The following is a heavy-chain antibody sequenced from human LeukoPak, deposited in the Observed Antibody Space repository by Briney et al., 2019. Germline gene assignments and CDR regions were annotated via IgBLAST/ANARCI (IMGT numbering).Heavy chain of an antibody. CDR2: INPNSGDT. D-gene: IGHD1-14*01. J-gene: IGHJ4*02. CDR3: ATSVTTRGFDY. V-gene: IGHV1-2*04. CDR1: GYPFTVWY. Sequence: ASVKVSCKTSGYPFTVWYIDWVRQAPGQGLEWMGRINPNSGDTDYAQKFQDLVTMTTDPSISTAYMEISSLSSDDTAIYYCATSVTTRGFDYWGQGTLVTVSA.